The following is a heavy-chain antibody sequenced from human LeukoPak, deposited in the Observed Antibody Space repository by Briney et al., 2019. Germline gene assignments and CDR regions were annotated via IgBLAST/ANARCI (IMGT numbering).Heavy chain of an antibody. CDR3: ARDRGSGWYWFDY. Sequence: SVKVSCKASGGAFSSYAISWVRQAPGQGLEWMGRIIPIFGTANYAQKFQGRVTITTDESTSTAYMELSSLRSEDTAVYYCARDRGSGWYWFDYWGQGTLVTVSS. CDR1: GGAFSSYA. D-gene: IGHD6-19*01. CDR2: IIPIFGTA. V-gene: IGHV1-69*05. J-gene: IGHJ4*02.